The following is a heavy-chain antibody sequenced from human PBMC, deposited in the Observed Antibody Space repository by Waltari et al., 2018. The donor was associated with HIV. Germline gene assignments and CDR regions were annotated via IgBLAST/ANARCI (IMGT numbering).Heavy chain of an antibody. CDR1: GGTFSSYA. V-gene: IGHV1-69*04. Sequence: QVQLVQSGAEVKKPGSSVKVSCKASGGTFSSYAISWVRQAPGQGLEWMGRIIPILGIANYAQKFQGRVTITADKSTSTAYMELSSLRSEDTAVYYCARTRGPQVRTDYYYYGMDVWGQGTTVTVSS. J-gene: IGHJ6*02. D-gene: IGHD3-10*01. CDR2: IIPILGIA. CDR3: ARTRGPQVRTDYYYYGMDV.